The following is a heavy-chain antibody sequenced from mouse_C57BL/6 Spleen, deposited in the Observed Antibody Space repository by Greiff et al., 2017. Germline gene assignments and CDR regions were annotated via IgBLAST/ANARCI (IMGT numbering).Heavy chain of an antibody. V-gene: IGHV1-64*01. Sequence: QVQLQQPGAELVKPGASVKLSCKASGYTFTSYWMHWVKQRPGQGLEWIGMIHPNSGSTNYNEKFKSKATLTVDKSSSTAYMQLSSLTSEDSAVYYCARSLPYYGSYGGAMDYWGQGTSVTVSS. J-gene: IGHJ4*01. CDR3: ARSLPYYGSYGGAMDY. CDR1: GYTFTSYW. CDR2: IHPNSGST. D-gene: IGHD2-10*01.